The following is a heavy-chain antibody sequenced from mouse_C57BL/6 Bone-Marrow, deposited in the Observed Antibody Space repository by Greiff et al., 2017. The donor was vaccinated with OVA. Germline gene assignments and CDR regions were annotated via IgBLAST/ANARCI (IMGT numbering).Heavy chain of an antibody. CDR1: GYTFTSYW. CDR3: SYGNYLYFDD. CDR2: IYPSDSET. J-gene: IGHJ2*01. V-gene: IGHV1-61*01. Sequence: QVQLQQPGAELVRPGSSVKLSCKASGYTFTSYWMDWVKQRPGQGLEWIGNIYPSDSETHYNQKFKDKATLTVDKSSSTAYMQLSSLTSEDSAVYYCSYGNYLYFDDWGQGTTLTVSS. D-gene: IGHD2-1*01.